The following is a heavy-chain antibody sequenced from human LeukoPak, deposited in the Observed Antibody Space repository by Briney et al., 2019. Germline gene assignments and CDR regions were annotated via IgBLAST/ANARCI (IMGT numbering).Heavy chain of an antibody. V-gene: IGHV3-66*01. CDR2: IYSGGGT. D-gene: IGHD3-22*01. CDR3: ARNYYDSSAYYYFDY. CDR1: GFTVSSGY. J-gene: IGHJ4*02. Sequence: GRSLRLSCAASGFTVSSGYMNWVRQAPGKGLEWVSLIYSGGGTYYADSVKGRFTISRDNSKNTLYLQMNSLRAEDTAVYYCARNYYDSSAYYYFDYWGQGTLVTVSS.